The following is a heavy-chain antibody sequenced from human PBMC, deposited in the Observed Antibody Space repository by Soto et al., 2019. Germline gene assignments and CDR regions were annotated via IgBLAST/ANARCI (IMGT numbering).Heavy chain of an antibody. Sequence: GPSVKVSCKASGYTFTSYGISLVRQAPGQVLELIGWMSAYRGNTDYAQKLQGRVTRTTDACTSAAYMEVRGQMSDETAVYFCAREEVGASSDFDYWGQGTLVTVSS. J-gene: IGHJ4*02. CDR1: GYTFTSYG. D-gene: IGHD2-15*01. CDR2: MSAYRGNT. CDR3: AREEVGASSDFDY. V-gene: IGHV1-18*01.